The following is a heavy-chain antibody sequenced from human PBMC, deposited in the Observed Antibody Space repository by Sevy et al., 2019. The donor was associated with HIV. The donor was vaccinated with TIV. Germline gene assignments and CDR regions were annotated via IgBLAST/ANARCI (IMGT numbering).Heavy chain of an antibody. CDR1: GNTFTVYF. CDR2: INPNSGDT. V-gene: IGHV1-2*02. CDR3: ARGVTIFGVDYYFQH. Sequence: ASVKVSCKASGNTFTVYFVYWVRQAPGQGLEWMGWINPNSGDTNYAQNFQGRVTMTSDASISTAYMELSSLTSDDTAVYYCARGVTIFGVDYYFQHWGRGALVTV. J-gene: IGHJ1*01. D-gene: IGHD3-3*01.